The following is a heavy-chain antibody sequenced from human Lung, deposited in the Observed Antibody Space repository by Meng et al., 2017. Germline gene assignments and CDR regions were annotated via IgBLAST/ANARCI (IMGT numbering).Heavy chain of an antibody. J-gene: IGHJ4*02. CDR1: GFTCSPHW. CDR3: ARGGVTTDD. CDR2: ITGDGSIT. V-gene: IGHV3-74*01. D-gene: IGHD4-17*01. Sequence: EVQAVESGGGVAQPGGSLILSCAASGFTCSPHWLHWVRQAPGKGLEWVSRITGDGSITIYADSVQGRFTMSRDTAKNTLSLQMNSLRAEDTAVYYCARGGVTTDDWGQGTLVTVSS.